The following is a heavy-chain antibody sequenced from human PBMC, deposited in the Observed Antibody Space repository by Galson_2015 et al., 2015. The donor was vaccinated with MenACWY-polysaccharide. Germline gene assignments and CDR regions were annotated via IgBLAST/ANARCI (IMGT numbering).Heavy chain of an antibody. V-gene: IGHV6-1*01. J-gene: IGHJ3*02. CDR1: GDSVSSNSVT. Sequence: CAISGDSVSSNSVTWTWLRHSPSRGLEWLGRTYYRSKWFNDYAVSLKSRITINSDTSKNQFSLLLSSVTPEDTAVYYCARYRNIDGFEMWGQGTMVTVSS. CDR3: ARYRNIDGFEM. D-gene: IGHD3-16*02. CDR2: TYYRSKWFN.